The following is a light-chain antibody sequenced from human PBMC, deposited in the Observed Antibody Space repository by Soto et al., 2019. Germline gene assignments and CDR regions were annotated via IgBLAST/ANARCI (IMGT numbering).Light chain of an antibody. CDR3: QQYGSSPRA. V-gene: IGKV3-20*01. J-gene: IGKJ1*01. CDR2: GAS. CDR1: QSVTSTY. Sequence: ESVLTQSPGTLSLSPGERATLSCRASQSVTSTYLAGYQQKPGQAPRLLIYGASSRATGIPDRFSGSGSGTDFTLTISRLEPEDFAMYYCQQYGSSPRAFGRGTKVEIK.